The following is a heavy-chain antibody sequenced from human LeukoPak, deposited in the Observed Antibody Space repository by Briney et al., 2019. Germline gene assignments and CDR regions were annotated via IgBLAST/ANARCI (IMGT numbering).Heavy chain of an antibody. Sequence: ASVKVPCKASGYTFTSYYMHWVRQALGQGLEWMGIINPSGGSTSYAQKFQGRVTMTRDTSTSTVYMELSSLRSEDTAVYYCARGPEDGYNPYYFDYWGQGTLVTVSS. D-gene: IGHD5-24*01. CDR3: ARGPEDGYNPYYFDY. CDR1: GYTFTSYY. J-gene: IGHJ4*02. V-gene: IGHV1-46*01. CDR2: INPSGGST.